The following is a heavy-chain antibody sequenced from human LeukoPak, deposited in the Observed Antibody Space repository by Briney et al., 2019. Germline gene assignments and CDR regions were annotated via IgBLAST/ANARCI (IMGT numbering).Heavy chain of an antibody. CDR3: ARGVTYYYDSSGYY. CDR2: IIPIFGTA. D-gene: IGHD3-22*01. J-gene: IGHJ4*02. Sequence: SVKVSCEASGGTFSSYAISWVRQAPGQGLEWMGGIIPIFGTANYAQKFQGRVTITADKSTSTAYMELSSLRSEDTAVYYCARGVTYYYDSSGYYWGQGTLVTVSS. V-gene: IGHV1-69*06. CDR1: GGTFSSYA.